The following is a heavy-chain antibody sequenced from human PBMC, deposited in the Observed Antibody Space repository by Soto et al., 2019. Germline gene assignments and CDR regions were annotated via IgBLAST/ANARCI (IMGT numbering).Heavy chain of an antibody. Sequence: QVQLVESGGGVVQPGRSLRLSCAASGFIFSNFGMHWVRQAPGKGLEWVAVISDDGSNKYYADSVKGRFTISRDNSKNTLSVQMNSLRAEDTAVYYCVTELGGFEYWGQGTLVTVSS. V-gene: IGHV3-30-3*01. D-gene: IGHD3-16*01. J-gene: IGHJ4*02. CDR2: ISDDGSNK. CDR3: VTELGGFEY. CDR1: GFIFSNFG.